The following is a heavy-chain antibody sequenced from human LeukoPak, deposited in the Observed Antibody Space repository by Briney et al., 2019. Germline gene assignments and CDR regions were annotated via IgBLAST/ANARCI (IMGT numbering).Heavy chain of an antibody. D-gene: IGHD3-3*01. CDR2: IYYSGST. V-gene: IGHV4-39*07. CDR1: GGSISSSSYY. Sequence: SSETLSLTCTVSGGSISSSSYYWGWIRQPPGKGLEWIGSIYYSGSTYYNPSLKSRVTISVDTSKNQFSLKLGSVTAADTAVYYCARTTPQGRITIFGVVSGAFDIWGQGTMVTVSS. J-gene: IGHJ3*02. CDR3: ARTTPQGRITIFGVVSGAFDI.